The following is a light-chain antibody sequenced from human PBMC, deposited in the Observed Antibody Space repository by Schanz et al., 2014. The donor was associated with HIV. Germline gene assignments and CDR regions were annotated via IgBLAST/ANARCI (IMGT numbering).Light chain of an antibody. J-gene: IGLJ3*02. CDR3: ATWDDSLNVWV. CDR2: NTN. V-gene: IGLV1-44*01. CDR1: TSNIGSNT. Sequence: QSVLTQPPSASGTPGQSVTVSCSGSTSNIGSNTVDWFQQLPGTAPKLLIYNTNVRPSGVPDRFSGSKSGTSASLAISGLQSEDEADYYCATWDDSLNVWVSGGGTKLTVL.